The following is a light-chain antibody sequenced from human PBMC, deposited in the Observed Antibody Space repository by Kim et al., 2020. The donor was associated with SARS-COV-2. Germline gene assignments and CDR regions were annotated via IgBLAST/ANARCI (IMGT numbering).Light chain of an antibody. CDR3: QQYSYSSYT. Sequence: DIVLTQSPGTLSLSPGERAILSCRASQTITSTYVSWYQQKLGQAPRLLIYGVSNRATGIPGRFSGSGSGTHFTLTITRLEPEDFAVYYCQQYSYSSYTFGQGTKLEI. CDR2: GVS. CDR1: QTITSTY. V-gene: IGKV3-20*01. J-gene: IGKJ2*01.